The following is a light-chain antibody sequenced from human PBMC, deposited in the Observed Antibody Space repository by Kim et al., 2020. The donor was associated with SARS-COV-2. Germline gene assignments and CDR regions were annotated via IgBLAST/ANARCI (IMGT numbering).Light chain of an antibody. J-gene: IGLJ2*01. Sequence: VSPGQPASITCSGDKLGGKYASWYQQRPGQSTVLVIYQDSKRPSGTPGRFSGSNSGNTATLTISGTQAMDEANYYCQAWDTNVVFGGGTQLTVL. V-gene: IGLV3-1*01. CDR2: QDS. CDR1: KLGGKY. CDR3: QAWDTNVV.